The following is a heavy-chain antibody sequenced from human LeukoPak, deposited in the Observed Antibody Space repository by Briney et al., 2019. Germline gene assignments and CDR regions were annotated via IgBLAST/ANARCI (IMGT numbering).Heavy chain of an antibody. CDR3: ARLQEWNGSLDY. V-gene: IGHV4-39*01. D-gene: IGHD1-1*01. J-gene: IGHJ4*02. CDR1: GGSISSSSNY. CDR2: IYYSGST. Sequence: SETLSLTCTVSGGSISSSSNYWGWIRQPPGKGLEWIGSIYYSGSTYYNPSLKSRVTISVDTSKNQFSLKLSSVTAADTAVYYCARLQEWNGSLDYWGQGTLVTVSS.